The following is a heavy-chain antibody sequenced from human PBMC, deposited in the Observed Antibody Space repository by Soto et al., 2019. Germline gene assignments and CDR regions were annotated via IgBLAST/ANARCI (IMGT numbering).Heavy chain of an antibody. Sequence: QVQLVQSGGEVKKPGASVKVSCQASGYTFSDYAISWVRQAPGQGLEWMGWITASTRNTDQAQNFQGRVIMTLDTSTNTAYRELRSLRSDDTAVYYCVRCYCSVGSCYACWHFDLWGRGTLVTFSS. V-gene: IGHV1-18*01. CDR3: VRCYCSVGSCYACWHFDL. CDR2: ITASTRNT. CDR1: GYTFSDYA. J-gene: IGHJ2*01. D-gene: IGHD2-15*01.